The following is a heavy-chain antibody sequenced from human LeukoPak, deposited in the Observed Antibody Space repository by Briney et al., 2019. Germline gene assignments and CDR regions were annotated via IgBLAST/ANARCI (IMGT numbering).Heavy chain of an antibody. J-gene: IGHJ4*02. CDR1: GYSISSGYY. V-gene: IGHV4-38-2*02. CDR2: IYHSGST. Sequence: SETLFLTCTVSGYSISSGYYWGWIRQPPGKGLEWIGSIYHSGSTYYNPSLKSRVTISVDTSKNQFSLKLSSVTAADTAVYYCARDSGTTGSRVVDYWGQGTLVTVSS. D-gene: IGHD1-1*01. CDR3: ARDSGTTGSRVVDY.